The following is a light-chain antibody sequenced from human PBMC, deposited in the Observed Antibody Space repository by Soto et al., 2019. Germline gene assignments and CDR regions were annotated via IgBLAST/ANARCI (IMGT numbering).Light chain of an antibody. CDR3: QQSSSWPLT. V-gene: IGKV3-11*01. Sequence: EIVLTQSPASLSLSPGERATLSCRASQSVDSQLAWYQQKFGLAPRLVIYETSNRATDIPARFSGSGFGTDFTLTISSLEPEDFAVYSCQQSSSWPLTFGGGTKVDIK. CDR2: ETS. CDR1: QSVDSQ. J-gene: IGKJ4*01.